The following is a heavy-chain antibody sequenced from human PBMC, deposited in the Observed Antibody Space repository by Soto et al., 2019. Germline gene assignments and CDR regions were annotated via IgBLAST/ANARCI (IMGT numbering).Heavy chain of an antibody. CDR3: ARSYCGDDCALDH. CDR2: ISYDGNSK. D-gene: IGHD2-21*02. J-gene: IGHJ4*02. CDR1: GFIFSNYV. Sequence: QVQLVESGGGVVQPGRSLRLSCAASGFIFSNYVMHWVLQAPGKGLEWVAVISYDGNSKHYADSVKGRFTISRDNYKSTLYVQMNSLRAEDKAVYYCARSYCGDDCALDHWGQGTLVTVSS. V-gene: IGHV3-30-3*01.